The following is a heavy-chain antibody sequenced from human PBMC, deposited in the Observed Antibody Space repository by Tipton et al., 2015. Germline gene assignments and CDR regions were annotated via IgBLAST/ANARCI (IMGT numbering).Heavy chain of an antibody. D-gene: IGHD4-17*01. J-gene: IGHJ4*02. CDR2: IGGSGTRT. CDR3: ARDDGDYVLGEFDY. Sequence: SLRLSCAASGFTFKNYAINWVRQAPGKGLEWVSGIGGSGTRTYYADSVKGRFTISRDNSKNSLYLQMNSLRDEDTAVYYCARDDGDYVLGEFDYWGQGTLVTVSS. CDR1: GFTFKNYA. V-gene: IGHV3-23*01.